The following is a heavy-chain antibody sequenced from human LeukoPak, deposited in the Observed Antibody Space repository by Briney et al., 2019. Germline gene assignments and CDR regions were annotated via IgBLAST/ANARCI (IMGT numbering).Heavy chain of an antibody. D-gene: IGHD3-16*01. CDR3: ARDSASTSFPPAYDY. CDR1: GYTFTNYG. CDR2: VSAHNGNT. Sequence: ASVKVSCKAAGYTFTNYGVTWVRQAPGQGLEWVGWVSAHNGNTNYVQKLQDRVTMTTDTSTTTAYLELRNLRSDDTAVYYCARDSASTSFPPAYDYWGQGTVVAVSS. V-gene: IGHV1-18*04. J-gene: IGHJ4*02.